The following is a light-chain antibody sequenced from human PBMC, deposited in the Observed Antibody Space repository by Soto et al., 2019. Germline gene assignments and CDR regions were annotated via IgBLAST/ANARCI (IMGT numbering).Light chain of an antibody. CDR1: QSINSNY. CDR3: QQYDRSPRT. Sequence: SPGERATLSCRASQSINSNYLAWYQQRPGQGPRPLMYGASSRATGIPDRFSGSGSGTDFTLTISRLEPEDFAVYYCQQYDRSPRTFGQGTKVEIK. CDR2: GAS. V-gene: IGKV3-20*01. J-gene: IGKJ1*01.